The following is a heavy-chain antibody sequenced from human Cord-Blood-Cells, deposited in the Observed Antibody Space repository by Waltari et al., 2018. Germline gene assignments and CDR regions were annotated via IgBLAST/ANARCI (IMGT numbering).Heavy chain of an antibody. CDR2: IYYSGST. CDR1: GGPIRSSSYY. D-gene: IGHD5-12*01. CDR3: ARLRDGYNYYFDY. V-gene: IGHV4-39*01. J-gene: IGHJ4*02. Sequence: QLQLQESGPGLVKPSETLSLTCTVPGGPIRSSSYYWGWIRQPPGEGLEWSGSIYYSGSTYYTPSLKSRVTISVDTSKNQFSLKLSSVTAADTAVYYCARLRDGYNYYFDYWGQGTLVTVSS.